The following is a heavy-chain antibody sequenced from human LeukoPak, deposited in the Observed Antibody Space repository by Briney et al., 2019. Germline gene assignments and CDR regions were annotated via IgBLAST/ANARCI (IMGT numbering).Heavy chain of an antibody. D-gene: IGHD6-13*01. V-gene: IGHV4-59*12. CDR2: IYYSGNT. J-gene: IGHJ4*02. CDR3: ARGGTYSSSWYYFDY. Sequence: YIYYSGNTNYNPSLKSRVTISVDTSKNQFSLKLSSVTAADTAVYYCARGGTYSSSWYYFDYWGQGTLVTVSS.